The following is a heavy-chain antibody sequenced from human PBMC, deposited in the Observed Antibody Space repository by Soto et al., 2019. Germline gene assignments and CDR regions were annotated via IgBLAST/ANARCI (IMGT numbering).Heavy chain of an antibody. CDR1: GYTFSTYG. J-gene: IGHJ6*02. CDR2: INGYNGNT. Sequence: QVQLVQSGAEVKKPGASVKVSCKASGYTFSTYGISWVRQAPGQGLEWMGWINGYNGNTNYAPKLQGRITMTPDTSTTTAYMELRSLRSDDTAVYYCARMGDVPYYYYGMDVWGQGTTVTVSS. V-gene: IGHV1-18*01. D-gene: IGHD3-16*01. CDR3: ARMGDVPYYYYGMDV.